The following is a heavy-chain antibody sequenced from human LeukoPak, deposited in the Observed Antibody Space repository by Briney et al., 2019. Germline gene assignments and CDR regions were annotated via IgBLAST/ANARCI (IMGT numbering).Heavy chain of an antibody. V-gene: IGHV3-21*01. J-gene: IGHJ4*02. D-gene: IGHD3-16*02. CDR3: ARHRTAPDS. Sequence: AGGSLRLSCAASGFTLSNYYMNWVRQAPGKGLEWVSSISSSSSYIYYADSMKGRFTISRDDAKNSLYLQMNTLRAEDTALYYCARHRTAPDSWGQGTLVTVSS. CDR2: ISSSSSYI. CDR1: GFTLSNYY.